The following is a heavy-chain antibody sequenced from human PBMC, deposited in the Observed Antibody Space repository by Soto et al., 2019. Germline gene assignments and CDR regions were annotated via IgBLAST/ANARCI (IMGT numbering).Heavy chain of an antibody. CDR2: ISGYDGNT. Sequence: GASVKVSCKASGYAFTSYSISWVRQAPGQGLEWMGWISGYDGNTNYAQKLQGRVTMTTDTSTSTAYMELRSLRSDDTAVYYCARLGLTGYYFDYWGQGTLVTVSS. J-gene: IGHJ4*02. CDR1: GYAFTSYS. CDR3: ARLGLTGYYFDY. D-gene: IGHD7-27*01. V-gene: IGHV1-18*01.